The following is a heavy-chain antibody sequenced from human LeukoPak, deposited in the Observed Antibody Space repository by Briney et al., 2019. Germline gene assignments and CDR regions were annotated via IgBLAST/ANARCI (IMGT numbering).Heavy chain of an antibody. J-gene: IGHJ4*02. CDR3: ARDYSSGWPNFDY. D-gene: IGHD6-19*01. V-gene: IGHV1-69*01. CDR1: GGTFSRYA. Sequence: SVKVSCKASGGTFSRYAVSWVRQAPGRWLELMGGIIPIFGTANYAQKFQGRVTITADESASTAYMELSSLRSDDTAVYYCARDYSSGWPNFDYWGQGTLVTVSS. CDR2: IIPIFGTA.